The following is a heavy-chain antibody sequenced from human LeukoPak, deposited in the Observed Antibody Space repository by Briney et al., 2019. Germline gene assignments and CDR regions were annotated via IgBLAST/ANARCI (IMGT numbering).Heavy chain of an antibody. J-gene: IGHJ5*02. CDR2: IRSKANSYAT. CDR1: GFTFSGSA. V-gene: IGHV3-73*01. CDR3: TRVIEALAPCSGGSCYSVSPIKFDP. Sequence: GGSLRLSCAASGFTFSGSAMHWVRQASGKGLEWVGRIRSKANSYATAYAASVKGRFTISRDDSKNTAYLQMNSLKTEDTAVYYCTRVIEALAPCSGGSCYSVSPIKFDPWGQGTLVTVSS. D-gene: IGHD2-15*01.